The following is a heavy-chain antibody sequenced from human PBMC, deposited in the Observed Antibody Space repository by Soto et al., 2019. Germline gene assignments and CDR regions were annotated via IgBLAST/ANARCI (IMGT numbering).Heavy chain of an antibody. Sequence: GGSLRLSCAASGFTFSSYSMNWVRQAPGKGLEWVSSISSSSSYIYYADSVKGRFTISRDNAKNSLYLQMNSLRAEDTAVYYCARDPGSRFLEWLHNPAGDYYYMDVWGKGTTVTVSS. CDR3: ARDPGSRFLEWLHNPAGDYYYMDV. J-gene: IGHJ6*03. CDR2: ISSSSSYI. V-gene: IGHV3-21*01. D-gene: IGHD3-3*01. CDR1: GFTFSSYS.